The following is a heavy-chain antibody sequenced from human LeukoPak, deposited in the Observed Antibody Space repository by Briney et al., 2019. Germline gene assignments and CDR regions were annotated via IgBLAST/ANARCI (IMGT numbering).Heavy chain of an antibody. V-gene: IGHV3-23*01. CDR3: AKDGAVAGTIDFDY. CDR2: ISGSGGST. J-gene: IGHJ4*02. CDR1: GGSFSGYY. Sequence: ETLSLTCAVYGGSFSGYYWSWVRQAPGKGLEWVSAISGSGGSTYYADSVKGRFTISRDNSKNTLYLQMNSLRAEDTAVYYCAKDGAVAGTIDFDYWGQGTLVTVSS. D-gene: IGHD6-19*01.